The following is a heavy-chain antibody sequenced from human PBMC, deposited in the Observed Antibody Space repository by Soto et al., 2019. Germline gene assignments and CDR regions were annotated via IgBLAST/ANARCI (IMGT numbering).Heavy chain of an antibody. CDR2: IHSSGIT. V-gene: IGHV4-4*02. D-gene: IGHD3-9*01. CDR1: GGSVNNDKW. J-gene: IGHJ5*02. Sequence: QVQLQESGPGLVKPSGTLSLTCAVSGGSVNNDKWWSWVRQPPGKGLEWIGEIHSSGITNYNPSLKSRASIFVDKFKHQFSFKLTSVTAADTAVYFCAGQWSAGYGAFDPWGQGTPVTVSS. CDR3: AGQWSAGYGAFDP.